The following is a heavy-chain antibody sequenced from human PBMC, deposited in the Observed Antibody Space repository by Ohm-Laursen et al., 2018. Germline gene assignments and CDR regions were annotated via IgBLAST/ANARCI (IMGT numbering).Heavy chain of an antibody. CDR1: GFSFSNYY. CDR3: VREVGRNYDSSGYPPDNYYFYGLDV. CDR2: ISGDSSYI. D-gene: IGHD3-22*01. Sequence: SLRLSCAASGFSFSNYYMNWVRQAPGKGLESVSFISGDSSYIKYADSVKGRFTISRDNAKNSLFLQMSSLRAEDTAVYYCVREVGRNYDSSGYPPDNYYFYGLDVWGQGTTVTVSS. J-gene: IGHJ6*02. V-gene: IGHV3-21*01.